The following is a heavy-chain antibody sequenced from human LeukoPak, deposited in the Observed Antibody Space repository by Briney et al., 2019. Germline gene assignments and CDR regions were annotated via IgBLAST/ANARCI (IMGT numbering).Heavy chain of an antibody. CDR2: IVVGSGNT. J-gene: IGHJ3*02. D-gene: IGHD2-15*01. V-gene: IGHV1-58*02. CDR1: GFTFTSSA. CDR3: AANGPWDPYCSGGSCYSRTSRTDAFDI. Sequence: SVKVSCKASGFTFTSSAMQWVRQARGQRLEWIGWIVVGSGNTNYAQKFQERVTITRDMSTSTAYMELSSLRSEDTAVYYCAANGPWDPYCSGGSCYSRTSRTDAFDIWGQGTMVTVSS.